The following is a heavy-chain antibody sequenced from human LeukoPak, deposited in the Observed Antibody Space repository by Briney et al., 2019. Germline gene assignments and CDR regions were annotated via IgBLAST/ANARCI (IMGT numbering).Heavy chain of an antibody. CDR3: AKGGHCSSTDCHDGRMDV. CDR2: ISSSSSYI. V-gene: IGHV3-21*01. CDR1: GFTFSSYS. D-gene: IGHD2-2*01. J-gene: IGHJ6*04. Sequence: GGSLRLSCAASGFTFSSYSMNWVRQAPGKGLEWVSSISSSSSYIYYADSVKGRFTISRDNAKNSLYLQMNSLRAEDTAVYSCAKGGHCSSTDCHDGRMDVWGKGTTVTVPS.